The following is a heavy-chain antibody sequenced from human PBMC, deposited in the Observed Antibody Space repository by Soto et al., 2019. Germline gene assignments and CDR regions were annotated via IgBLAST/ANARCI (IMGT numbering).Heavy chain of an antibody. Sequence: QVQLVESGGGVVQPGRSLRLSCAASGFIFSAYGIHWVRQAPGKGLEWVAVISYDGNNEHYADSVKGRFTISRDNSXNXXFLQMSSLGAEDTAVYYCAKDTYYHDTTGYYVFDYWGQGTLVTVSS. CDR2: ISYDGNNE. D-gene: IGHD3-22*01. V-gene: IGHV3-30*18. J-gene: IGHJ4*02. CDR3: AKDTYYHDTTGYYVFDY. CDR1: GFIFSAYG.